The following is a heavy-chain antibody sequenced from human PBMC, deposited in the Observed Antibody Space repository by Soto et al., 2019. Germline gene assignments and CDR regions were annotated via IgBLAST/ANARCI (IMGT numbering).Heavy chain of an antibody. J-gene: IGHJ4*02. CDR3: ARYGVSPDY. D-gene: IGHD3-10*01. Sequence: GASVKVSCKASGYTFTTYYMHWVRQAPGQGLEWMGWMNPNSGNTGYAQKFQGRVTMTRNTSISTAYMELSSLRSEDTAVYYCARYGVSPDYWGQGTLVTVSS. CDR2: MNPNSGNT. CDR1: GYTFTTYY. V-gene: IGHV1-8*02.